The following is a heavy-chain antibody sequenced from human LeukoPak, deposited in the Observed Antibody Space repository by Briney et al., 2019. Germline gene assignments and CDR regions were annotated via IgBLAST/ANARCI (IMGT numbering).Heavy chain of an antibody. CDR1: GDSISSISYY. V-gene: IGHV4-39*01. Sequence: SETLSLTCAVSGDSISSISYYWGWIRQSPGKGLEWFGSIYYAGSTYYNPSLKSRVTMSVDTSKNQFSLKLSSVTAADTAVYYGARGGREADGPGTIEYWGEGNLVTVSS. CDR3: ARGGREADGPGTIEY. J-gene: IGHJ4*02. D-gene: IGHD1-14*01. CDR2: IYYAGST.